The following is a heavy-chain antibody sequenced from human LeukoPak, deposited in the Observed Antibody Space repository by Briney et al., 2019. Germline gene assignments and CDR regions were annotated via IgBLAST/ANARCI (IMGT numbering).Heavy chain of an antibody. CDR3: ASHTYYPYKYYYMDV. J-gene: IGHJ6*03. D-gene: IGHD3-10*01. CDR1: GYSFTNYW. V-gene: IGHV5-51*01. Sequence: GESLKISCKGFGYSFTNYWIGWVRQMPGKGLEWMGIIYPGDSDTRYSPSFQGQVTISADKSITTAYLQWSSLKASDTAMYYCASHTYYPYKYYYMDVWGKGTTVTVSS. CDR2: IYPGDSDT.